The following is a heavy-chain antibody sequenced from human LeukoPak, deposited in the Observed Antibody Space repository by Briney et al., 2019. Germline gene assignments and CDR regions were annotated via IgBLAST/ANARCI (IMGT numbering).Heavy chain of an antibody. CDR1: GFTFSNTW. J-gene: IGHJ4*02. CDR3: TTEELITMIRGVKYYFDY. D-gene: IGHD3-10*01. Sequence: GGSLRLSCAASGFTFSNTWMNWVRQAPGKGLEWVGRIKSKTDGGTTDYAAPVKGRFTISRDDSKNTLYLQMNSLKTEDAAVYYCTTEELITMIRGVKYYFDYWGQGTLVTVSS. CDR2: IKSKTDGGTT. V-gene: IGHV3-15*01.